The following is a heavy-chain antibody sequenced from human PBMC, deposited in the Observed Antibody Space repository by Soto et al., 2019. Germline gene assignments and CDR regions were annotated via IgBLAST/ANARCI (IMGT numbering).Heavy chain of an antibody. V-gene: IGHV4-39*01. D-gene: IGHD2-2*01. CDR2: IYYSGST. CDR3: ARHEVVVVRELHFDY. Sequence: QLQLQESGPGLVKPSEILSLTCTVSGGSISSSSYYWGWIRQPPGKGLEWIGSIYYSGSTYYNPSLKSRVTISVDTSKIQFSLKLISVTAADTAVYYCARHEVVVVRELHFDYWGQGTLVTVSS. CDR1: GGSISSSSYY. J-gene: IGHJ4*02.